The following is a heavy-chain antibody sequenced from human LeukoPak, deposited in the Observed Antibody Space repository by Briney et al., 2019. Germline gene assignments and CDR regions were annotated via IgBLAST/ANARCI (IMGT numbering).Heavy chain of an antibody. J-gene: IGHJ4*02. CDR1: GFTFRNYE. D-gene: IGHD3-3*01. CDR3: ARESGYYLDY. CDR2: ISNSGSTI. Sequence: GGSLRLSCAAPGFTFRNYEMNWVRQAPGKGLEWVSYISNSGSTIYYADSVRGRFTISRDNAKNSLYPQMNSLRAEDTAVYYCARESGYYLDYWGQGTLVAVSS. V-gene: IGHV3-48*03.